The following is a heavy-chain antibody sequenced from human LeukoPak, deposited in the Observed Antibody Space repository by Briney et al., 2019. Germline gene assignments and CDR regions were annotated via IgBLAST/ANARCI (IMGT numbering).Heavy chain of an antibody. J-gene: IGHJ4*02. D-gene: IGHD3-16*01. Sequence: SETLSLTCAVYGGSFSGYYWSWIRQPPGKGLEWIGEINHSGSTNYNPSLKSRVTISVDTSKNQFSLKLSSVTAADTAVYYCARDMILYYFDYWGQGTLVTVSS. V-gene: IGHV4-34*01. CDR2: INHSGST. CDR1: GGSFSGYY. CDR3: ARDMILYYFDY.